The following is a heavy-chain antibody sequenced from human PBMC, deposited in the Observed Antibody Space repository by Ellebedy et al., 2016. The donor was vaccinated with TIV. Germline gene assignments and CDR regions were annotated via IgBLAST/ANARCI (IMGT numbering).Heavy chain of an antibody. D-gene: IGHD3-22*01. CDR1: GYAFTDSY. CDR2: VSPKSGSS. V-gene: IGHV1-2*02. J-gene: IGHJ6*02. Sequence: ASVKVSCKASGYAFTDSYIHWVRQAPGQGLEWMGWVSPKSGSSNYAQRFQGRVTMTRDTSVNTAYMELSRLQSDDTATYYCARVRRGSSGMDVWGQGTTVTVS. CDR3: ARVRRGSSGMDV.